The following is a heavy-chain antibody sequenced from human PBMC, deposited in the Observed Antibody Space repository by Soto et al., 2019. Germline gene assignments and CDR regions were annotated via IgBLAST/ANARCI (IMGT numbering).Heavy chain of an antibody. V-gene: IGHV4-34*01. CDR3: ASRAELYYYYYYGMDV. J-gene: IGHJ6*02. Sequence: SETLSLTCAVYGGSFSGYYWSWIRQPPGKGLEWIGEINHSGSTNYNPSLKSRVTISVDTSKNQFSLKLSSVTAADTAVYYCASRAELYYYYYYGMDVWGQGTTVTVSS. D-gene: IGHD1-7*01. CDR2: INHSGST. CDR1: GGSFSGYY.